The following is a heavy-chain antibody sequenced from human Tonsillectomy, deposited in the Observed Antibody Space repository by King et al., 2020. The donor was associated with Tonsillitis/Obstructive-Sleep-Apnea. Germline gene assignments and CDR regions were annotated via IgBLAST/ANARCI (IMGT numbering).Heavy chain of an antibody. Sequence: QLQESGPGLVKPSETLSLTCTVSGGSISSSSYYWGWIRQPPGEGLEWIGSIYYSGSTYYNPSLKSRVTISVDTSKNQFPLKLSSVTAADTVVYYCAGLGYCSGGSCYWVDPWGQGTLVTVSS. CDR1: GGSISSSSYY. D-gene: IGHD2-15*01. J-gene: IGHJ5*02. V-gene: IGHV4-39*01. CDR3: AGLGYCSGGSCYWVDP. CDR2: IYYSGST.